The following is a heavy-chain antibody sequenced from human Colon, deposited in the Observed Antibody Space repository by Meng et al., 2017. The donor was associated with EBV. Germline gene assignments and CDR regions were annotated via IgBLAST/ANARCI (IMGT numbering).Heavy chain of an antibody. Sequence: QVQEPGSGLVRPSQTLSLTCAGSGDSITSGDYSWTWIRQPPGKGLEWIGYIYHGVNIYYTPSLRSRVTISVDKSRNQFSLKLTSVSAADTAVYYCVRDTRRGGGWFDPWGQGTLVTVSS. V-gene: IGHV4-30-2*01. J-gene: IGHJ5*02. CDR1: GDSITSGDYS. CDR3: VRDTRRGGGWFDP. D-gene: IGHD3-10*01. CDR2: IYHGVNI.